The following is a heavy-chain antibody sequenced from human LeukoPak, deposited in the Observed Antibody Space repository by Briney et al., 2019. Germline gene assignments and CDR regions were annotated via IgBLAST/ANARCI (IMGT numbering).Heavy chain of an antibody. CDR1: GGSISSGDYY. Sequence: SETLSLTCTVSGGSISSGDYYWSWIRQPPEKGLEWIGYIYYSGSTYYNPSLKSRVTISVDKSKNQFSLKLSSVTAADTAVYYCARDGYNRGGFDYWGQGTLVTVSS. V-gene: IGHV4-31*02. D-gene: IGHD5-24*01. J-gene: IGHJ4*02. CDR3: ARDGYNRGGFDY. CDR2: IYYSGST.